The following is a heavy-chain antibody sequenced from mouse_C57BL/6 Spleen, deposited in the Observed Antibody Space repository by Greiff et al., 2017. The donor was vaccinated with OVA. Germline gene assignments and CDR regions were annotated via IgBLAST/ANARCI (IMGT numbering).Heavy chain of an antibody. Sequence: VMLVESGAELVKPGASVKISCKASGYAFSSYWMNWVKQRPGKGLEWIGQIYPGDGDTNYNGKFKGKATMTADKSSSTAYMQLSSLTSEDSAVYFCARGGATLLWGSYFDYWGQGTTLTVSS. CDR1: GYAFSSYW. CDR2: IYPGDGDT. D-gene: IGHD2-1*01. V-gene: IGHV1-80*01. CDR3: ARGGATLLWGSYFDY. J-gene: IGHJ2*01.